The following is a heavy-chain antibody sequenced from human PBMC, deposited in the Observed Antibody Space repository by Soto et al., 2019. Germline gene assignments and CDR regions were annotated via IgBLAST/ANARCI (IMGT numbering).Heavy chain of an antibody. Sequence: SETLSLTCTVSGGSISSGGYYWSWIRQHPGKGLEWIGYIYYSGSTYYNPSLKSRVTISVDTSKNQFSLKLSSVTAADTAVFYCAREASLAYYAGSSAYYGALIWFDPWGQGTLVTVSS. J-gene: IGHJ5*02. D-gene: IGHD3-22*01. CDR1: GGSISSGGYY. CDR2: IYYSGST. CDR3: AREASLAYYAGSSAYYGALIWFDP. V-gene: IGHV4-31*03.